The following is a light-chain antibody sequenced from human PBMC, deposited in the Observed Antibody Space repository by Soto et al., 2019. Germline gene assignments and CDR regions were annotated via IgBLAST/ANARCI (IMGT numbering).Light chain of an antibody. CDR3: GAWDGSLRGYV. CDR2: SNN. J-gene: IGLJ1*01. CDR1: SSNIGSNT. Sequence: QAVLTQPTSTSGTPGQRVTISCSGSSSNIGSNTVNWYQHLPGTAPKLLIYSNNQRPSGVPDRFSGSQSGTSASLAVSALQSEDEADHECGAWDGSLRGYVFGHGTKVTVL. V-gene: IGLV1-44*01.